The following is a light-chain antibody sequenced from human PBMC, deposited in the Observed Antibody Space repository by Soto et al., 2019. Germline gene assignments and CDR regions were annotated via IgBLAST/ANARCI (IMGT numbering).Light chain of an antibody. J-gene: IGKJ1*01. CDR3: QQFGTSHWA. CDR2: GAS. V-gene: IGKV3-20*01. Sequence: ETVLTQSPSALSLSPGERATLSCRASQSVSSNYLAWYQQKLGQAPRLLIYGASNRATGIPDRFSGSGSGTDFTLTISRLEPEDFAVYYCQQFGTSHWAFGQGTKVDI. CDR1: QSVSSNY.